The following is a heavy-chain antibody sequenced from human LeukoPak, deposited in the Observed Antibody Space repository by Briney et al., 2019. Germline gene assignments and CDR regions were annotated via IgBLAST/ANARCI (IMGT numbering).Heavy chain of an antibody. CDR2: ISGSGGST. CDR1: GFTFSSYA. J-gene: IGHJ6*02. V-gene: IGHV3-23*01. Sequence: GGSLRLSCAASGFTFSSYAMSWVRQAPGKGLEWVSAISGSGGSTYYADSVKGRFTISRDNSKNTLYLQMNSLRAEDTAVYYCARGGDTAMALYYYGMDVWGQGTTVTVSS. CDR3: ARGGDTAMALYYYGMDV. D-gene: IGHD5-18*01.